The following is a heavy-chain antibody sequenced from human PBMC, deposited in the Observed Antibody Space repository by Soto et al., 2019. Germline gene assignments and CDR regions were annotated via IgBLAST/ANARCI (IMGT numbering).Heavy chain of an antibody. J-gene: IGHJ6*02. CDR3: AREDDGGDRDYYGLDV. CDR2: IHYSGSI. V-gene: IGHV4-30-4*08. CDR1: GGSISSDYYH. D-gene: IGHD2-21*02. Sequence: TSETLSLTCTISGGSISSDYYHWTWIRQSPGKGLEWIGYIHYSGSIIYNPSFKSRVTISVDTSKNQFSLQLSSVTAADTAVYFCAREDDGGDRDYYGLDVWGQGTTVTVLL.